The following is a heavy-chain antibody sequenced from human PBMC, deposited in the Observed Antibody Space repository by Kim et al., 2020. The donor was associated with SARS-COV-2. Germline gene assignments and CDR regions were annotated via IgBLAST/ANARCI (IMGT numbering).Heavy chain of an antibody. D-gene: IGHD3-22*01. Sequence: SETLSLTCTVSGGSISSYYWSWIRQPPGKELEWIGYIYYTGSTNYNPSLKSRGAISVDTSKNQFSLKLSSVTAADTAVYYCARNRGSSYYLDYWGQGTLVTVSS. J-gene: IGHJ4*02. CDR2: IYYTGST. CDR3: ARNRGSSYYLDY. V-gene: IGHV4-59*13. CDR1: GGSISSYY.